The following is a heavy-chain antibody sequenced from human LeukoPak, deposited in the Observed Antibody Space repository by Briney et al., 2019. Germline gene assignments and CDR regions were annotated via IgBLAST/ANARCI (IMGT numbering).Heavy chain of an antibody. CDR1: GFTFSSYA. CDR3: AKDRCSSTNCCFDY. V-gene: IGHV3-23*01. CDR2: IINSGGTT. Sequence: GRSLRLSCAASGFTFSSYAMHWVRQAPGKGLECVSAIINSGGTTYYADSVKGRFTISRDNSKNTLYLQMNSLRAEDTAVYYCAKDRCSSTNCCFDYWGQGTLVTVSS. J-gene: IGHJ4*02. D-gene: IGHD2-2*01.